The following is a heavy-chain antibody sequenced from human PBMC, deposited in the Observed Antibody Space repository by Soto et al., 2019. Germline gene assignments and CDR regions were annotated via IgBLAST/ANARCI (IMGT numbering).Heavy chain of an antibody. V-gene: IGHV1-69*01. CDR2: IIPIFGTA. CDR1: GGTFSSYA. J-gene: IGHJ4*02. D-gene: IGHD4-17*01. CDR3: ARVYEGDDGDYEGYYFDY. Sequence: QVQLVQSGAEVKKPGSSVKVSCKASGGTFSSYAISWVRQAPGQGLEWMGGIIPIFGTANYAQKFQGRVTITADESTSTAYMELSSLRSEDTAVYYCARVYEGDDGDYEGYYFDYWGQGTLVTVSS.